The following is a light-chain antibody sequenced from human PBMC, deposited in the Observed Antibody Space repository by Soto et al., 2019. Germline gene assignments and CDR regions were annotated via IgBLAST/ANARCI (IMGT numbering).Light chain of an antibody. CDR2: GAS. J-gene: IGKJ4*01. V-gene: IGKV3-20*01. Sequence: EIVLTQSPGTLSLSPGERATLSCRANQSVSSSYLAWYQQKPGQAPRLIIYGASSRATGIPDRFSGSGSGTDFSLTISRLEPEDFAVYYCQQYGSSPRTLTFGGGTNVEIK. CDR3: QQYGSSPRTLT. CDR1: QSVSSSY.